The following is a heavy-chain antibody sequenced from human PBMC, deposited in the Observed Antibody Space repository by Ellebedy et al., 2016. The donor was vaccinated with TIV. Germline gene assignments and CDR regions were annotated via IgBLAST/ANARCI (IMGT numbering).Heavy chain of an antibody. D-gene: IGHD4-23*01. Sequence: GESLKISCEASGFIFSDYPMNWVRQAPGKGLEWVSAISSSSRSIYYADSVKGRFVISRDNGKNSLFLQMNSLRDEDTAVYYCVREDDTETVTPDYWGQGTQVTVSS. CDR3: VREDDTETVTPDY. V-gene: IGHV3-21*01. J-gene: IGHJ4*02. CDR1: GFIFSDYP. CDR2: ISSSSRSI.